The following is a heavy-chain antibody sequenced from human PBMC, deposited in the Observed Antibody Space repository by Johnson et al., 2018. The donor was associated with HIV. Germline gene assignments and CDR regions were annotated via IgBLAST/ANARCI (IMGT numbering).Heavy chain of an antibody. CDR1: GFTFSSYA. CDR2: ISSSGSTI. D-gene: IGHD6-13*01. CDR3: ARELGGSSLPFGAFDI. J-gene: IGHJ3*02. V-gene: IGHV3-23*04. Sequence: VQLVESGGGLVQPGGSLRLSCAASGFTFSSYAMSWVRQAPGKGLEWVSAISSSGSTIYYADSVKGRFTISRDSSKNTLYLQMHSLGAEDTAVYYCARELGGSSLPFGAFDIWGQGTMVTVSS.